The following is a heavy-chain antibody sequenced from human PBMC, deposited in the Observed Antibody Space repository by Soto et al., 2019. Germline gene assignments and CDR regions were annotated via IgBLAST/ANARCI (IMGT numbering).Heavy chain of an antibody. J-gene: IGHJ4*02. Sequence: SETLSLTCTVSGGSVSSGSYYWSWIRQPPGKGLEWVGYIYYTGSTKFNPSLKSRVTISLDTSKNQFSLKLSSVTAADTAVYYCARIPGVAVAGGLYYFDYWGQGTRVTVSS. D-gene: IGHD6-19*01. V-gene: IGHV4-61*01. CDR3: ARIPGVAVAGGLYYFDY. CDR2: IYYTGST. CDR1: GGSVSSGSYY.